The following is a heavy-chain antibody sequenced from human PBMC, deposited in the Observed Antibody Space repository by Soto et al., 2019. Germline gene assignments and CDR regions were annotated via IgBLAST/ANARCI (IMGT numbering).Heavy chain of an antibody. J-gene: IGHJ6*02. CDR3: AREGPQDPYYYYYGMDV. V-gene: IGHV3-21*01. CDR1: GFTFSDYS. Sequence: PGGSLRLSCAASGFTFSDYSMNWVRQAPGKGLEWVSSISSSSSYIYYADSVKGRFTISRDNAKNSLYLQMNSLRAEDTAVYYCAREGPQDPYYYYYGMDVWGQGTTVTVSS. CDR2: ISSSSSYI.